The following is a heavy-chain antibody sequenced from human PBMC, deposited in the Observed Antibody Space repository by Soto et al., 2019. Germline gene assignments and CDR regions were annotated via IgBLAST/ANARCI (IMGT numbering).Heavy chain of an antibody. D-gene: IGHD3-10*01. J-gene: IGHJ6*02. V-gene: IGHV3-73*02. CDR1: GFNFSGST. CDR3: TRRFDDMVV. CDR2: IGNKYAT. Sequence: EVQLVEAGGGLVQPGGSLKLSCAASGFNFSGSTMHWVRQASGKGLEWVGHIGNKYATAYAASVKGRFTISRDDSKNTSSLQLNSLNTADTAVYYCTRRFDDMVVWGQGTTVTVSS.